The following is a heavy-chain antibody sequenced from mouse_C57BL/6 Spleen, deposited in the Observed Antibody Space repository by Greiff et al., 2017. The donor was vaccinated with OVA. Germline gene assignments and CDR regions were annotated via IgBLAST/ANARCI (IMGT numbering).Heavy chain of an antibody. J-gene: IGHJ3*01. CDR2: IHPNSGST. D-gene: IGHD2-4*01. CDR3: ARRGSDYDGSFAY. Sequence: VQLQQPGAELVKPGASVKLSCKASGYTFTSYWMHWVKQRPGQGLEWIGMIHPNSGSTNYNEKFKSKATLTVDKSSSTAYMQLSSLTSEDSAVYYGARRGSDYDGSFAYWGQGTLVTVSA. CDR1: GYTFTSYW. V-gene: IGHV1-64*01.